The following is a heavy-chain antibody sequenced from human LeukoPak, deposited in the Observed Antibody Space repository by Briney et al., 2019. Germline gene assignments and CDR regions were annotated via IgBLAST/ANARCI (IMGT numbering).Heavy chain of an antibody. V-gene: IGHV3-21*01. J-gene: IGHJ2*01. D-gene: IGHD1/OR15-1a*01. CDR1: GFTFSSYS. Sequence: GGSLRLSCAASGFTFSSYSMNWVRQAPGKGLEWVSSISSSSSYIYYADSVKGRFTISRDNAKNSLYLQMNSLRAEDTAVYYCARSMANGEHSYWYFDLWGRGTLVTVSS. CDR2: ISSSSSYI. CDR3: ARSMANGEHSYWYFDL.